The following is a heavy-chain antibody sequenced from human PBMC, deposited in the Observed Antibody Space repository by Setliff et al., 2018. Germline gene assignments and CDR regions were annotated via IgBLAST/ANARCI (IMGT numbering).Heavy chain of an antibody. CDR1: GGTFSSYG. J-gene: IGHJ6*03. CDR3: VREGVHTRSSTDYHYYMDV. D-gene: IGHD1-26*01. Sequence: SVKVSCKASGGTFSSYGISWVRQAPGQGLEWMGGTIPMFGTTSYARQFQGRVTIITDESTSTAYMQLSSLGSEDTAVYYQVREGVHTRSSTDYHYYMDVWGRGTTVTVSS. V-gene: IGHV1-69*05. CDR2: TIPMFGTT.